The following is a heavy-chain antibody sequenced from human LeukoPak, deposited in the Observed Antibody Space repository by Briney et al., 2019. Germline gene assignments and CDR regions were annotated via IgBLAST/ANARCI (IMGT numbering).Heavy chain of an antibody. CDR3: AREENGYYYASSGYSKY. CDR2: ISNSGSTI. CDR1: GFTFSDYY. J-gene: IGHJ1*01. V-gene: IGHV3-11*01. Sequence: GGSLRLSCAASGFTFSDYYMSWIRQAPGNGLEWVSYISNSGSTIYYADSVKGRFTISRDNAKNSLYLQMNSLRAEDTAVYYCAREENGYYYASSGYSKYWGQGTLVTVSS. D-gene: IGHD3-22*01.